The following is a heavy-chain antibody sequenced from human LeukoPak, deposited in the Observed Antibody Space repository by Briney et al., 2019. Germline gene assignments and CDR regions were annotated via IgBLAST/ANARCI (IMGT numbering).Heavy chain of an antibody. CDR3: ARGRRAMNY. V-gene: IGHV4-34*01. Sequence: SETLSLTCAVYGGPFSGYYWSWIRQPPGKGLEWIGEINHSGSTNYNPSLKSRVTISVDTSKNQFSLKLSSVTAADTAVYCCARGRRAMNYWGQGTLVTVSS. CDR2: INHSGST. D-gene: IGHD2-2*01. J-gene: IGHJ4*02. CDR1: GGPFSGYY.